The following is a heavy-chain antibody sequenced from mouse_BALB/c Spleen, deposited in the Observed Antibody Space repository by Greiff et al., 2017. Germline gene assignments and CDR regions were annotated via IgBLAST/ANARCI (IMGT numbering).Heavy chain of an antibody. CDR1: GYSITSDYA. J-gene: IGHJ1*01. CDR3: ATFYYDYPYFDV. CDR2: ISYSGST. Sequence: VQLQQSGPGLVKPSQSLSLTCTVTGYSITSDYAWNWIRQFPGNKLEWMGYISYSGSTSYNPSLKSRISINRDTSKNQFFLQLNSVTTEDTATYYCATFYYDYPYFDVWGAGTTVTVSS. V-gene: IGHV3-2*02. D-gene: IGHD2-4*01.